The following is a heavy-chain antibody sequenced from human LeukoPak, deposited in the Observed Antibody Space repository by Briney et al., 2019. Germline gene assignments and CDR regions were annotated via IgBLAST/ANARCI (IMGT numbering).Heavy chain of an antibody. Sequence: SETLSLTCTVSGGSISSYYWSWIRQPAGKGLEWIGRIYTSGSTNYNPSLKSQVTMSVDTSKNQFSLKLSSVTAADTAVYYCARVDTAMRVFDYWGQGTLVTVSS. V-gene: IGHV4-4*07. CDR3: ARVDTAMRVFDY. D-gene: IGHD5-18*01. J-gene: IGHJ4*02. CDR1: GGSISSYY. CDR2: IYTSGST.